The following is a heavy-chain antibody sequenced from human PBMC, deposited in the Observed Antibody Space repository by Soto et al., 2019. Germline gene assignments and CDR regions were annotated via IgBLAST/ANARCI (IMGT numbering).Heavy chain of an antibody. V-gene: IGHV1-8*01. CDR1: GYTFTSYD. CDR2: MNPNSGNA. J-gene: IGHJ5*02. D-gene: IGHD6-6*01. Sequence: QVQLVQSGAEVKKPGASVKVSCKASGYTFTSYDINWVRQATGQGLEWMGWMNPNSGNAVCAQKFQGRVTMTRNTSFSTGSMELSSLRSEDTAVYSCARVFRFRSSRPGLSYNWCDPWGQGTLVTVSS. CDR3: ARVFRFRSSRPGLSYNWCDP.